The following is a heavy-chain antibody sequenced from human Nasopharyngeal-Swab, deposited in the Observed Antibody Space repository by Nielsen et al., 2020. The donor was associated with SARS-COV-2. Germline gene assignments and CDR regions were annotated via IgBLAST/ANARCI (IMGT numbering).Heavy chain of an antibody. Sequence: SLNISCAASGFTFDDYAMHWVRQAPGKGLEWVSGISWNSGSIGYADSVKGRFPISRDNAKNSLYLQMNSLRAEDTAVYYCAKDWVGTSGASVYYYGMDVWGQGTTVTVSS. CDR1: GFTFDDYA. V-gene: IGHV3-9*01. D-gene: IGHD3-16*01. CDR2: ISWNSGSI. J-gene: IGHJ6*02. CDR3: AKDWVGTSGASVYYYGMDV.